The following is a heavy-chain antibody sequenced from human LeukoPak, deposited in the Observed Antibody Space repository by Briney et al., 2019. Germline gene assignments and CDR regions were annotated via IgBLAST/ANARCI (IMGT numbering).Heavy chain of an antibody. Sequence: GRSLRPPCAASGFTFDDYAMHWVRQAPGKGLEWVSGISWNSGSIGYADSVKGRFTISRDNAKNSLYLQMNSLRAEDTALYYCAKDKQWELRAFDIWGQGTMVTVSS. CDR2: ISWNSGSI. J-gene: IGHJ3*02. D-gene: IGHD1-26*01. CDR3: AKDKQWELRAFDI. V-gene: IGHV3-9*01. CDR1: GFTFDDYA.